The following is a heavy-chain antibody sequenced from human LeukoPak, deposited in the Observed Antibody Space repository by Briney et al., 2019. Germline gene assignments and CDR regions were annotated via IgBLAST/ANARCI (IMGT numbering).Heavy chain of an antibody. CDR2: IYYSGST. V-gene: IGHV4-39*01. CDR1: GGSISSSSYY. J-gene: IGHJ5*02. Sequence: SETLSLTCTVSGGSISSSSYYWGWIRQPPGKGLEWIGSIYYSGSTSYNPSLKTRVTVSVDMSRNRVSMELSSVTAADTAVYSGARHILRYNWFDPWGQGTLVTVSS. CDR3: ARHILRYNWFDP. D-gene: IGHD2-21*01.